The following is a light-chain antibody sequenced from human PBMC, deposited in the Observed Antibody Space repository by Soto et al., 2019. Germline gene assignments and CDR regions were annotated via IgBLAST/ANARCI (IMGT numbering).Light chain of an antibody. J-gene: IGKJ2*01. CDR2: DAS. Sequence: EVVLTQSPATLSLSPGERATLACRASQSVDSSLAWYQQKLGQDPRLLIYDASNRATGIPCRIGGSGSGTDFTLTISSLGPEDVAVYYCQQRGAFVQGTKVEIK. CDR3: QQRGA. V-gene: IGKV3-11*01. CDR1: QSVDSS.